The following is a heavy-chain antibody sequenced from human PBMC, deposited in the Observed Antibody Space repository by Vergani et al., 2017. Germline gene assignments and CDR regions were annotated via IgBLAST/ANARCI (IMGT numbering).Heavy chain of an antibody. V-gene: IGHV3-21*01. CDR1: GFTFSSCS. CDR2: ISSSSSYI. CDR3: ARGAHAFDI. Sequence: EVQLVESGGGLVKRGGSLRLSCAASGFTFSSCSMNWVRQAPGKGLEWVSSISSSSSYIHYSDSLKGRFTISRDNAKNSLYLQMNSLRAEDTAVYYCARGAHAFDIWGQGTMVTVSS. J-gene: IGHJ3*02.